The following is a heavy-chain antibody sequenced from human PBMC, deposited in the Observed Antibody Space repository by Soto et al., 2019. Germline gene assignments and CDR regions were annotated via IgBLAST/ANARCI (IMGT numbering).Heavy chain of an antibody. Sequence: SVKVSCKASGGTFSSYAISWVRQAPGQGLEWMGGIIPIFGTANYAQKFQGRVTITADESTSTAYMELSSLRSEDTAVYYCARGPRWPTQKDYFDYWGQGTLVTVSS. CDR3: ARGPRWPTQKDYFDY. J-gene: IGHJ4*02. V-gene: IGHV1-69*13. CDR1: GGTFSSYA. CDR2: IIPIFGTA.